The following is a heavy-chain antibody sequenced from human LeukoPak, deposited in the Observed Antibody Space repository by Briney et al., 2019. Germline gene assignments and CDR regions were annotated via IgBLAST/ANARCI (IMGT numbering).Heavy chain of an antibody. CDR3: ARDVVVVPAARTPTLYFDY. CDR2: IIPILGIA. Sequence: SVNVSCKASGGAFSSYTIRWVRQAPGQGLEWMGRIIPILGIANCAQKFQGRVTITADKSTSTAYMELSSLRSEDTAVYYCARDVVVVPAARTPTLYFDYWGQGTLVTVSS. D-gene: IGHD2-2*01. V-gene: IGHV1-69*04. CDR1: GGAFSSYT. J-gene: IGHJ4*02.